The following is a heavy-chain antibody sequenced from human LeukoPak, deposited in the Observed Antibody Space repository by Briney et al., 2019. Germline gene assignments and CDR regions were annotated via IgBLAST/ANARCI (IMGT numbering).Heavy chain of an antibody. CDR2: ISSSSSYI. CDR1: GFTFSSYS. D-gene: IGHD3-10*02. Sequence: GSLGLSCAASGFTFSSYSMNWVRQAPGKGLEWVSSISSSSSYIYYADSVKGRFTISRDNAKNSLYLQMNSLRAEDTAVYYCAELGITVIGGVWGKGTTVTISS. CDR3: AELGITVIGGV. V-gene: IGHV3-21*01. J-gene: IGHJ6*04.